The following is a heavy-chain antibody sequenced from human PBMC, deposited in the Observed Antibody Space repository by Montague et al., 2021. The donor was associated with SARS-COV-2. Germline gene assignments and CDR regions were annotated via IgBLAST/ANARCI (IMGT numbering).Heavy chain of an antibody. D-gene: IGHD6-13*01. CDR1: GGSISSSNW. CDR3: ARGGSGSFPFDY. V-gene: IGHV4-4*02. CDR2: IYHSGGT. Sequence: SETLSLTCAVSGGSISSSNWRSWVRQHPGKGLEWIGGIYHSGGTNYNPSPKSRVTITADKSKNQFSLKLSSVTAADTAVYYCARGGSGSFPFDYWGQGTLVTVSS. J-gene: IGHJ4*02.